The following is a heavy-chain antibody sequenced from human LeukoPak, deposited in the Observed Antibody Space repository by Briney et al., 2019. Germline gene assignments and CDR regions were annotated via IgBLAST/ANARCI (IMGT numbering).Heavy chain of an antibody. D-gene: IGHD6-19*01. V-gene: IGHV4-39*01. CDR3: ARHTMLAVALRARNWFDP. J-gene: IGHJ5*02. CDR2: IYYSGST. CDR1: GGSISSSSYY. Sequence: SETLSLTCTVSGGSISSSSYYWGWIRQPPGKGLEWIGSIYYSGSTNYNPSLKSRVTISVDTSKNQFSLKLSSVTAADTAVYYCARHTMLAVALRARNWFDPWGQGTLVTVSS.